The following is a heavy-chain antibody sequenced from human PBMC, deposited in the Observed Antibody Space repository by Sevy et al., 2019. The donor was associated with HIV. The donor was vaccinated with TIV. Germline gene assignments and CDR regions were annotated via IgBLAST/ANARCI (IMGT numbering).Heavy chain of an antibody. CDR2: ISSSSSYI. CDR3: ARGGVTSTYDAFDI. J-gene: IGHJ3*02. D-gene: IGHD3-22*01. Sequence: GGSLRLSCAASGFTFSSYSMNWVRQAPGKGLEWVSSISSSSSYIYYADSVKGRFTISRDNAKNSLYLQMNSLRAEDTAVYYCARGGVTSTYDAFDIWGQGTMVTVSS. CDR1: GFTFSSYS. V-gene: IGHV3-21*01.